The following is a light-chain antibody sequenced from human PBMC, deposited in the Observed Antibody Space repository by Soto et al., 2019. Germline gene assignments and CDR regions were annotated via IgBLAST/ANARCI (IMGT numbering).Light chain of an antibody. V-gene: IGKV3-20*01. CDR1: QTVIHNH. CDR2: GAS. CDR3: HQYDSWT. J-gene: IGKJ1*01. Sequence: EIVLTQSPDTLSLSPVDRATLSCRASQTVIHNHLAWHQQKPGQAPRLLIYGASSRATGIPDRFSGSGSGTDFTLTISRLEPEDFAVYYCHQYDSWTFGQGTKVDIK.